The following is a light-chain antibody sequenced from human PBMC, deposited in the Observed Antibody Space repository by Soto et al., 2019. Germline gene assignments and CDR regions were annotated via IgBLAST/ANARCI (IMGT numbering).Light chain of an antibody. Sequence: QSVLTQPPSVSAAPGQKVTISCSGSGSNIGNNYVSWYQQLPGTAPKLLIYYDNKRPSGIPDRCSGSKSGTSATLGITGLQPGDEANYYCGTWDSSLSAGGVFGGGTKLTVL. V-gene: IGLV1-51*01. CDR3: GTWDSSLSAGGV. CDR1: GSNIGNNY. J-gene: IGLJ2*01. CDR2: YDN.